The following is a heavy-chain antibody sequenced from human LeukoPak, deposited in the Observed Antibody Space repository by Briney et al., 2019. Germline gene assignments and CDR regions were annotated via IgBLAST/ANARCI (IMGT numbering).Heavy chain of an antibody. D-gene: IGHD2-2*01. CDR2: INSNGGST. CDR1: GFTFSSYA. Sequence: GGSLRLSCAASGFTFSSYAMHWVRQAPGKGLEYVSAINSNGGSTYYANSVKGRFTISRDNSKNTLYLQMGSLRAEDMAVYYCARGLRGSTSCYDYWGQGTLVTVSS. J-gene: IGHJ4*02. V-gene: IGHV3-64*01. CDR3: ARGLRGSTSCYDY.